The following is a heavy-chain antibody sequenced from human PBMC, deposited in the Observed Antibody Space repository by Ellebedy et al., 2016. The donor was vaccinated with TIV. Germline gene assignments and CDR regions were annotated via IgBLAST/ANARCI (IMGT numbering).Heavy chain of an antibody. CDR1: GFTFRDHY. V-gene: IGHV3-72*01. CDR3: VSPAGSSGYWEAFDI. CDR2: TRNKANSYTT. D-gene: IGHD3-22*01. Sequence: PGGSLRLSCAASGFTFRDHYMDWVRQAPGKGLEWVGRTRNKANSYTTEYAASVKGRFTISRDDSKNSLYLQMNSLKTEDTAVYYCVSPAGSSGYWEAFDIWGQGTMVTVSS. J-gene: IGHJ3*02.